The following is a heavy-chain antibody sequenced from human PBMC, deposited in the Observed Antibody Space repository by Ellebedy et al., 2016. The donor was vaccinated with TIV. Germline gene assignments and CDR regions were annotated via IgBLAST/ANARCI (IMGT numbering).Heavy chain of an antibody. CDR1: GFTFSSYG. J-gene: IGHJ4*02. CDR2: ISYDGSNK. V-gene: IGHV3-30*03. Sequence: GESLKISCAASGFTFSSYGMHWVRQAPDKGLEWVAVISYDGSNKYYADSVKGRFTISRDNSKNTLYLQMNSLRAEDTAVYYCALGQYQLLILSYWGQGTLVTVSS. CDR3: ALGQYQLLILSY. D-gene: IGHD2-2*01.